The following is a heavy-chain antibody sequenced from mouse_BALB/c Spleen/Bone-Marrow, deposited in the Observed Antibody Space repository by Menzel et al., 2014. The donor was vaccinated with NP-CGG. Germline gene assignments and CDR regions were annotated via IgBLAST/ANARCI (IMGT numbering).Heavy chain of an antibody. CDR2: IDPYNGGT. Sequence: EVQGVESGPELVKPGASVKVSCKASGYAFTSYNMYWVKQSHGKSLEWIGYIDPYNGGTSYNQKFKGKATLTVDKPSSTAYMHLNSLTSEDSAVYYCARENYGSSPAYWGQGTLVTVSA. D-gene: IGHD1-1*01. CDR3: ARENYGSSPAY. V-gene: IGHV1S135*01. J-gene: IGHJ3*01. CDR1: GYAFTSYN.